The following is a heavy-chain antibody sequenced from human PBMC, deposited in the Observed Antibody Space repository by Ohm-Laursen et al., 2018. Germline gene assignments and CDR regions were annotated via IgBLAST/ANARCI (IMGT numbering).Heavy chain of an antibody. V-gene: IGHV3-30*18. J-gene: IGHJ6*02. CDR1: GFTFSSYG. D-gene: IGHD3-10*01. CDR3: AKTGPYGHYYYYSMDV. CDR2: ISYGGSNK. Sequence: SLRLSCTASGFTFSSYGMHWVRQAPGKGLEWVAVISYGGSNKYYADSVKGRFTISRDNSKNTLYLQMNSLRAEDTAVYYCAKTGPYGHYYYYSMDVWGQGTTVTVSS.